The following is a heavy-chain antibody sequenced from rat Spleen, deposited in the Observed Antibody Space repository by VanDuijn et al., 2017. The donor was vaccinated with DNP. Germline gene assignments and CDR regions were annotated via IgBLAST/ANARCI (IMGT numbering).Heavy chain of an antibody. CDR2: INSGGGHT. Sequence: EVHLVVSGGDLVQPGRSLKLSCVVSEFRFNNHWMTWFRQSPGKGLEWAASINSGGGHTYYGDSVKGRFTISRDNAKSTLYLQMNSLRSEDMATYYCARHVLPLRVWDYWGQGVMVTVSS. D-gene: IGHD4-1*01. CDR3: ARHVLPLRVWDY. V-gene: IGHV5-31*01. J-gene: IGHJ2*01. CDR1: EFRFNNHW.